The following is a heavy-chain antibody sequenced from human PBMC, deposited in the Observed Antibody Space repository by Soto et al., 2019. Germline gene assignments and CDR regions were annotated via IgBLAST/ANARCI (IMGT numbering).Heavy chain of an antibody. CDR1: GYTFSSYD. J-gene: IGHJ4*02. Sequence: QVQLVQSGAEVKKPGASVKVSCKASGYTFSSYDVNWVRQATGQGLEWMGWMNPNNGNTGYAQKLQGRVTMTRDTSISTAYKEPSSRRSEDTAGYYCDSTAVRTIGYYGYLDKWGQGTLVTVSS. D-gene: IGHD3-22*01. CDR2: MNPNNGNT. CDR3: DSTAVRTIGYYGYLDK. V-gene: IGHV1-8*01.